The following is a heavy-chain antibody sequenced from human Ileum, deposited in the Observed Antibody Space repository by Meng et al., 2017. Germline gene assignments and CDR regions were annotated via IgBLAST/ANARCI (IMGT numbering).Heavy chain of an antibody. Sequence: GGPLRLSCEASGFIFSNYVMSWVRQAPGKGLEWASGVSGSGGTTHYADSVKGRFTISRDNSKNTLYLQMDNVRAEDTAVYYCAPLIAASTVRYINSWGQGTLVTVSS. CDR3: APLIAASTVRYINS. D-gene: IGHD4-17*01. CDR2: VSGSGGTT. V-gene: IGHV3-23*01. J-gene: IGHJ4*02. CDR1: GFIFSNYV.